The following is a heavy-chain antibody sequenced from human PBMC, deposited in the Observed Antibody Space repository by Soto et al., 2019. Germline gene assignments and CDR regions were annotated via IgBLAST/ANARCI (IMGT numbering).Heavy chain of an antibody. CDR2: IYSGGST. CDR3: ARHGYNYGGGYFDY. D-gene: IGHD5-18*01. J-gene: IGHJ4*02. Sequence: EVQLVESGGGLVQPGGSLRLSCAASGVTVSSNYMSWVRQAPGKGLEWVSVIYSGGSTYYADSVKGRFTISRDNSKNTLYLERNTLRAEDTAVYYCARHGYNYGGGYFDYWCQGTLVTVSS. V-gene: IGHV3-66*04. CDR1: GVTVSSNY.